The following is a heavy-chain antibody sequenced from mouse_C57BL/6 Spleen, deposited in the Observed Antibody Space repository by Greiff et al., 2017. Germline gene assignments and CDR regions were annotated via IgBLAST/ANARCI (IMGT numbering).Heavy chain of an antibody. Sequence: HVQLQQSGAELVRPGTSVKMSCKASGYTFTNYWIGWAKQRPGHGLEWIGDIYPGGGYTNYNEKFKGKATLTADKSSSTAYMQFSSLTSEDSAIYYCARGRMWGSSYDYYAMDYWGQGTSVTVSS. CDR1: GYTFTNYW. J-gene: IGHJ4*01. V-gene: IGHV1-63*01. CDR2: IYPGGGYT. D-gene: IGHD1-1*01. CDR3: ARGRMWGSSYDYYAMDY.